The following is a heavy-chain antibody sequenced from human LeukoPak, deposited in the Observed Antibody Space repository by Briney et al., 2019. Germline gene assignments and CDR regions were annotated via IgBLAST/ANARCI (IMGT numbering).Heavy chain of an antibody. V-gene: IGHV4-4*02. CDR1: GGSITNTNY. CDR3: AREGGPYRPLDY. J-gene: IGHJ4*02. Sequence: SGTLSLTCGVSGGSITNTNYWTWVRQPPGKGLEWIGEANLQGSTNYNPSLMGRVAISVDTSENHISLQLTSVTAADTAVYYCAREGGPYRPLDYSGQGTLVTVSS. CDR2: ANLQGST.